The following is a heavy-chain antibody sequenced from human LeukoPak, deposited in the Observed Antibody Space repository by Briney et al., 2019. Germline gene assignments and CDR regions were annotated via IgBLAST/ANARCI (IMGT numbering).Heavy chain of an antibody. V-gene: IGHV4-4*07. CDR1: GGSISSYY. D-gene: IGHD2-2*01. CDR2: IYTSGST. J-gene: IGHJ4*02. CDR3: ARDPGPYCTTTSCYVDY. Sequence: SETLSLTCTVSGGSISSYYWSWIRQPAGKGLEWIGRIYTSGSTNYNPSLKSRVTMSVDTSKNQFSLKVSSVTAADTAVYYCARDPGPYCTTTSCYVDYWGRGTLVTVSS.